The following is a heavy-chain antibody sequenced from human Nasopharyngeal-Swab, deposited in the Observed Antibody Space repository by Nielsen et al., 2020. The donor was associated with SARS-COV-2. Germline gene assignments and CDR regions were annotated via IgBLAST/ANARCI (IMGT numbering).Heavy chain of an antibody. CDR3: ARGSSEYYYYGMDV. J-gene: IGHJ6*02. CDR1: GFTFSSCE. CDR2: ISSSGSTI. D-gene: IGHD3-10*01. V-gene: IGHV3-48*03. Sequence: GESLKISCAASGFTFSSCEMNWVRQAPGKGLEWVSYISSSGSTIYYADSVKGRFTISRDNAKNSLYLQMNSLRAEDTAVYYCARGSSEYYYYGMDVWGQGTTVTVSS.